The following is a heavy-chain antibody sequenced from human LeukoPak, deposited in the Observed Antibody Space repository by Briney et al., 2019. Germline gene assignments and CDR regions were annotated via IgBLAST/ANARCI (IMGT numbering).Heavy chain of an antibody. CDR2: INHSGST. D-gene: IGHD1-26*01. Sequence: SSETLSLTCAVYGGSLSGYYWSWIRQPPGKGLEWIGEINHSGSTNYNPSLKSRVTISVDTSKNQFSLKLSSVTAADTAVYYCARGQTIVGATGDFWGQGTLVTVSS. V-gene: IGHV4-34*01. J-gene: IGHJ4*02. CDR3: ARGQTIVGATGDF. CDR1: GGSLSGYY.